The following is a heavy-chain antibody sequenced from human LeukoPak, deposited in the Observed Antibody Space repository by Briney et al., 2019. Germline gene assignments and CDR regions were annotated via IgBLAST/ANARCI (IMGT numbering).Heavy chain of an antibody. J-gene: IGHJ3*02. Sequence: SETLSLTCTVSGGSVSSSSWYWGWIRQPPGKGLEWIGSINYSGSTNYKSSLKSRVTISVDTSKNQFSLKLNSVTAADTAVYYCARHRIPAADDAFDIWGQGTMVTVSS. CDR1: GGSVSSSSWY. CDR3: ARHRIPAADDAFDI. V-gene: IGHV4-39*01. D-gene: IGHD6-13*01. CDR2: INYSGST.